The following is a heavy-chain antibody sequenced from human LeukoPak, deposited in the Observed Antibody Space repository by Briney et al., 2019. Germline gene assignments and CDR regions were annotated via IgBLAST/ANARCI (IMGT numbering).Heavy chain of an antibody. J-gene: IGHJ4*02. Sequence: GGSLRLSCAASGFTFSDYYMSWIRQAPGKGLEWVSYISSSGSTIYYADSVKGRFTISRDNAKNSLCLQMNSLRAEDTAVYYCARSIPRYDILTGYSYFDYWGQGTLVTVSS. CDR3: ARSIPRYDILTGYSYFDY. D-gene: IGHD3-9*01. CDR1: GFTFSDYY. V-gene: IGHV3-11*04. CDR2: ISSSGSTI.